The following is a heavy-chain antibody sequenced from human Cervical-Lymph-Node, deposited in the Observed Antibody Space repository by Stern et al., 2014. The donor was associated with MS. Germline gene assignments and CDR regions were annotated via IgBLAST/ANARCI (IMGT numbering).Heavy chain of an antibody. Sequence: QVQLVQSGAEVKKPGSSMKVSCKASGGTFSSDAIGWVRQAPGQGLEWMGGNIPIFETANYAQKFQGRVTITADQSTKTAYLELSSLTSGDTAMYFCASGARSSWYFDFWGQGTLVTVST. J-gene: IGHJ4*02. CDR2: NIPIFETA. CDR1: GGTFSSDA. CDR3: ASGARSSWYFDF. D-gene: IGHD6-13*01. V-gene: IGHV1-69*01.